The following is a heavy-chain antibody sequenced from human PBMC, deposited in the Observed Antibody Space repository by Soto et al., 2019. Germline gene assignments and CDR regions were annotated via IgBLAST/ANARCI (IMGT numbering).Heavy chain of an antibody. CDR2: IYADGST. D-gene: IGHD3-22*01. V-gene: IGHV3-66*01. CDR1: GLTVSNSY. Sequence: GGSLRLSCAASGLTVSNSYMGWVRQAPGKGLEYVSVIYADGSTYYADSVRGRFIISRDTPKNTLSLHMNSLEAEDTAVYYCARSPTRTYYADCFDPWGQGS. CDR3: ARSPTRTYYADCFDP. J-gene: IGHJ5*02.